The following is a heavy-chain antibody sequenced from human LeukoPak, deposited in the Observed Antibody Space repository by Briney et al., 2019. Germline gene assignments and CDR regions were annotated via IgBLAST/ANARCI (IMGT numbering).Heavy chain of an antibody. CDR2: ISSSRDTT. CDR1: GFTFSTYG. D-gene: IGHD3-22*01. Sequence: GGSLRLSCAASGFTFSTYGMSWVRQAPGKGLEWISLISSSRDTTYYADSVKGRFTISRDNSKNTVYLQMSTLRAEDTAIYYCAKVRRAFSNNYDSLDTRGHGTLVTVSS. V-gene: IGHV3-23*01. J-gene: IGHJ5*01. CDR3: AKVRRAFSNNYDSLDT.